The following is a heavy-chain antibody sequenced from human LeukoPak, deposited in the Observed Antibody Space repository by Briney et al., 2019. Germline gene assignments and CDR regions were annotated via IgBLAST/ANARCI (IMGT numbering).Heavy chain of an antibody. Sequence: PGGSLRLSCAASGFTFSSYAMSWVRQAPGKGLEWVSAISGSGGSTYYADSVKGRFTISRDNSKSMLYLQMNGLRAEDTALYYCAKRYCSGGSCHFYYYYGMDVWGQGTTVTVSS. J-gene: IGHJ6*02. V-gene: IGHV3-23*01. D-gene: IGHD2-15*01. CDR2: ISGSGGST. CDR1: GFTFSSYA. CDR3: AKRYCSGGSCHFYYYYGMDV.